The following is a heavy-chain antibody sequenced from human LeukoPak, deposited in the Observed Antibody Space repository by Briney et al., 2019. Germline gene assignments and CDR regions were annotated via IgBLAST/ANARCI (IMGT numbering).Heavy chain of an antibody. V-gene: IGHV3-23*01. Sequence: GGSLRLSCAASGFTFSSYAMSWVRQAPGKGLEWVSAISGSGGSTYYADSVKGRFTISRDNSKNTLYLQMNSLRAEDTAVYYCAKGIIITFGGVIDDVFDIWGQGTMVTVSS. D-gene: IGHD3-16*01. CDR1: GFTFSSYA. CDR2: ISGSGGST. CDR3: AKGIIITFGGVIDDVFDI. J-gene: IGHJ3*02.